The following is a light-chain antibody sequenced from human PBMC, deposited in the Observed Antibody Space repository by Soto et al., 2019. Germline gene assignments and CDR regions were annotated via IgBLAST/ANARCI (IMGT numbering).Light chain of an antibody. CDR2: DVT. J-gene: IGLJ1*01. CDR1: SSDVGGYNY. CDR3: SSYTSSSTYV. V-gene: IGLV2-14*01. Sequence: SALPQPASVSVSPGQSITISCTGTSSDVGGYNYVSWYQQHPGKVPKLMIYDVTNRPSGISNRFSASKSGNTASLTISGLQAEDEADYYCSSYTSSSTYVFGTGTKVTVL.